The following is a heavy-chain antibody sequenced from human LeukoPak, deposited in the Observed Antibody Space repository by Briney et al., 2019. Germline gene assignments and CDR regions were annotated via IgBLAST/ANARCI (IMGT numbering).Heavy chain of an antibody. J-gene: IGHJ5*02. Sequence: PGGSLRLSCAVSGFSVSSNYVTWVRQAPGKGLQWVSILYSGGSTYYADSVKGRFTISRDTSKNTVHLQMDSLTVEDTAVYYCASPNGRDSFPGAWGQGTLVTVSS. CDR1: GFSVSSNY. V-gene: IGHV3-53*01. CDR3: ASPNGRDSFPGA. CDR2: LYSGGST. D-gene: IGHD2-8*01.